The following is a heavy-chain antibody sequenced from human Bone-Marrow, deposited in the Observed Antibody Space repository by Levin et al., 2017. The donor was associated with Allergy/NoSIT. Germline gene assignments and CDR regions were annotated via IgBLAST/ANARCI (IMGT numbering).Heavy chain of an antibody. CDR3: AKVVRANWLDP. CDR1: GDPINDHY. J-gene: IGHJ5*02. D-gene: IGHD5-12*01. CDR2: IFYVGTT. Sequence: SQTLSLTCTVSGDPINDHYWTWVRQPPGKGLEWIGHIFYVGTTKYNPPLVSRVTISLDPSKTQFSLTMTSVTAADTAVYYCAKVVRANWLDPWGQGTLVVVSS. V-gene: IGHV4-59*11.